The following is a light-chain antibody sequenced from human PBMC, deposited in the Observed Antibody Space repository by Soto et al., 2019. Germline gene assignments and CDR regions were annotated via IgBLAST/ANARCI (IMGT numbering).Light chain of an antibody. Sequence: SYELTQPPSVSVSPGQTARITCSGDALTKQYAYWYQQKPGQAPVLVIYKDRERPSGIPERFSGSSSGTTVTLTISGVQAEDEDDYYCQSADSSGTYAVFGGGTQLTVL. CDR3: QSADSSGTYAV. CDR2: KDR. J-gene: IGLJ7*01. V-gene: IGLV3-25*03. CDR1: ALTKQY.